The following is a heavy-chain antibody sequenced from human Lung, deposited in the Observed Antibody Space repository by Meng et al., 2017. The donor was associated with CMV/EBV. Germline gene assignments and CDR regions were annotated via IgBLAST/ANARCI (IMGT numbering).Heavy chain of an antibody. V-gene: IGHV3-11*01. CDR1: GFTFSDYY. D-gene: IGHD2-2*01. CDR2: ISGSRRTI. Sequence: GGSLRLXXAASGFTFSDYYMSWIRQAPGKGLEWVSYISGSRRTIYYGDSVKGRFTISRDNAKNLLYLQMNSLRAEDTAVYYCARVDYQTNRGRWFDPWGQGXLVTVSS. CDR3: ARVDYQTNRGRWFDP. J-gene: IGHJ5*02.